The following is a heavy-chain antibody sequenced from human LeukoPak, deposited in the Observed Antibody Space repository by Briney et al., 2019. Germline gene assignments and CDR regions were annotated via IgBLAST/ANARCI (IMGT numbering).Heavy chain of an antibody. J-gene: IGHJ5*02. Sequence: ASVKVSCKASGYAFTVYYVHWVRQAPGQGLEWMAWINTASGVANYAQKFQGRVTLTRDKSITTVYMELSSLRSDDTALYYCARDWDPITGTTRWFDPWGQGTLVTVSS. CDR1: GYAFTVYY. CDR2: INTASGVA. D-gene: IGHD1-7*01. CDR3: ARDWDPITGTTRWFDP. V-gene: IGHV1-2*02.